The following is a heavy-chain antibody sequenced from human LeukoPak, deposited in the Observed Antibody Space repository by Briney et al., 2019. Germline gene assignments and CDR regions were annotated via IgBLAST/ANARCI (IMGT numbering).Heavy chain of an antibody. Sequence: ASVNVSCKASGYSFTAYYVHWMRQPPGQGLEWMGYINPNSSVTTYRHIYHGMITITRNTTISTVYMERSGLREDDTALYYCARDGGIYYGNSGTYYGPGDYWGQGTLITVSS. V-gene: IGHV1-2*02. CDR2: INPNSSVT. CDR1: GYSFTAYY. J-gene: IGHJ4*02. CDR3: ARDGGIYYGNSGTYYGPGDY. D-gene: IGHD3-22*01.